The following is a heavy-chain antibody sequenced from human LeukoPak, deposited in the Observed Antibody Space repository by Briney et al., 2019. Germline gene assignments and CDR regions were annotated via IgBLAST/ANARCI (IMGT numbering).Heavy chain of an antibody. V-gene: IGHV1-2*02. J-gene: IGHJ6*02. Sequence: ASVTVSCKASGYTFTGYYMHWVRQAPGQGLEWMGWISPNSGGTNYAQKFQGRVTMTRGTSISTAYMELSRLRSDDTAVYYCARVKTTVTTLFYYGMDVWGQGTTVTVSS. CDR3: ARVKTTVTTLFYYGMDV. CDR1: GYTFTGYY. CDR2: ISPNSGGT. D-gene: IGHD4-17*01.